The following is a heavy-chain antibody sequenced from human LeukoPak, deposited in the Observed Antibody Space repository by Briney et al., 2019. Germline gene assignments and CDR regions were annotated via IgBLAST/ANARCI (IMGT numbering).Heavy chain of an antibody. J-gene: IGHJ6*04. CDR3: ARGHYSSSWWGV. V-gene: IGHV1-8*01. CDR2: MNHNSGNT. Sequence: MGWMNHNSGNTGYAQKFQGRVTMTRNTSISTAYMELSSLRSEDTAVYYCARGHYSSSWWGVWGKGTTVTVSS. D-gene: IGHD6-13*01.